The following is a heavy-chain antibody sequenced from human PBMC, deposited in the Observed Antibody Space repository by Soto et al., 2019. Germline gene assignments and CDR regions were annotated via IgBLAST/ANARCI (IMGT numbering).Heavy chain of an antibody. Sequence: EVQLVESGGGLVQPGGSLRLSCAASGFTFSNHNFNWVRQAPGKGLEWLSYISSSSFTIFYADSVKGRFTISRDNAKNSLYLQMNSLRDEDTAVYYCARDGGLGYCSGGSCYHFDSWGQGTLVTVSS. CDR2: ISSSSFTI. CDR3: ARDGGLGYCSGGSCYHFDS. D-gene: IGHD2-15*01. CDR1: GFTFSNHN. V-gene: IGHV3-48*02. J-gene: IGHJ4*02.